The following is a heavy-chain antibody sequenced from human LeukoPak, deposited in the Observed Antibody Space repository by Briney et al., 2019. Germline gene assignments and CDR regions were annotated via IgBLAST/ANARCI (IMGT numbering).Heavy chain of an antibody. CDR1: GFTFNNNA. CDR2: ISGSGGSA. Sequence: QTGGSLRLSCAASGFTFNNNAMSWVRQAPGKGLEWVSGISGSGGSAYYADSVKGRFTISRDISKDTPYLEMNSLRAEDTAVYYCAKVAGSGSYYNGFDSWGQGTLVTVSS. D-gene: IGHD3-10*01. J-gene: IGHJ4*02. V-gene: IGHV3-23*01. CDR3: AKVAGSGSYYNGFDS.